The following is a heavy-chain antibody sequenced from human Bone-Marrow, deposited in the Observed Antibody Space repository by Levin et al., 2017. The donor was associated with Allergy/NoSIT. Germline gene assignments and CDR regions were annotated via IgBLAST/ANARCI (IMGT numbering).Heavy chain of an antibody. CDR1: GFTFSSYA. Sequence: PGGSLRLSCAASGFTFSSYAMHWVRQAPGKGLEWVAVISYDGSNKYYADSVKGRFTISRDNSKNTLYLQMNSLRAEDTAVYYCARASAITMVRGAYYFDYWGQGTLVTVSS. V-gene: IGHV3-30*04. CDR3: ARASAITMVRGAYYFDY. CDR2: ISYDGSNK. J-gene: IGHJ4*02. D-gene: IGHD3-10*01.